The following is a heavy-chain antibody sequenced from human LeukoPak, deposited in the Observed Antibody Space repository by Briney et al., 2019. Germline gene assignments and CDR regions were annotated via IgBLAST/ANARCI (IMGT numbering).Heavy chain of an antibody. J-gene: IGHJ4*02. CDR2: INTNTGNP. D-gene: IGHD3-3*01. CDR3: AREDQKLYYEFWSGFDY. CDR1: GCTFTSYA. Sequence: ASVKVSCKASGCTFTSYAMNWVRQAPGQGLEWMGWINTNTGNPTYAQGFTGRFVFSLDTSVSTAYLQISSLKAEDTAVYYCAREDQKLYYEFWSGFDYWGQGTLVTVSS. V-gene: IGHV7-4-1*02.